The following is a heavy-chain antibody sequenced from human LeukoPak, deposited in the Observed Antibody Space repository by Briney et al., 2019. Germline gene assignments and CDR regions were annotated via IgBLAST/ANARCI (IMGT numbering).Heavy chain of an antibody. CDR3: ARDNTVDYYYYMDV. D-gene: IGHD4-23*01. CDR2: INNDGSST. CDR1: GFTFSSYW. V-gene: IGHV3-74*01. J-gene: IGHJ6*03. Sequence: PGGSLRLSCAASGFTFSSYWMHWVRQAPGKGLVLVSRINNDGSSTTYADSVKGRFTISRDNAKNTLYLQMNSLRAEDTAVYYCARDNTVDYYYYMDVWGKGTTVTVSS.